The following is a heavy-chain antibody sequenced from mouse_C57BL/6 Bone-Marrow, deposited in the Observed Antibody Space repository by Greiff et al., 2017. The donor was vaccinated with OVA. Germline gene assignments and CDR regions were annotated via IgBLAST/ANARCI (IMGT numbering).Heavy chain of an antibody. Sequence: EVKVEESGGGLVQPGGSLKLSCAASGFTFSDYGMAWVRQAPRKGPEWVAFISNLAYSIYYADTVTGRFTISRENAKNTLYLEMSSLRSEDTAMYYCARRDYGSSHWYFDVWGTGTTVTVSS. CDR2: ISNLAYSI. J-gene: IGHJ1*03. V-gene: IGHV5-15*04. CDR3: ARRDYGSSHWYFDV. D-gene: IGHD1-1*01. CDR1: GFTFSDYG.